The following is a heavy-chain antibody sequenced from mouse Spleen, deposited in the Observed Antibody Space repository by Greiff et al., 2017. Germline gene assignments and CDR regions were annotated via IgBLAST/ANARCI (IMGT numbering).Heavy chain of an antibody. Sequence: EVQLLESGPGLVKPSQSLSLTCTVTGYSITSDYAWNWIRQFPGNKLEWMGYISYSGSTSYNPSLKSRISITRDTSKNQFFLQLNSVTTEDTATYYCARARTWFAYWGQGTLVTVSA. CDR2: ISYSGST. J-gene: IGHJ3*01. D-gene: IGHD3-1*01. CDR3: ARARTWFAY. CDR1: GYSITSDYA. V-gene: IGHV3-2*02.